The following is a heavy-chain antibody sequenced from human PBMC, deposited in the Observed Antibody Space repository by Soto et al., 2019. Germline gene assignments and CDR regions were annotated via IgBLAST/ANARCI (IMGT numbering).Heavy chain of an antibody. CDR3: TSDDTVLVGADSAFDI. CDR1: GGTFNGHS. J-gene: IGHJ3*02. D-gene: IGHD4-17*01. Sequence: QVQLVQSGAEVKKPGSSVKVSCKASGGTFNGHSFSWVRQAPGQGLEWMGSIIPMFNTSTYAQRFQGRVTITADESTTTVYMDLSSLTSEDTAVYYCTSDDTVLVGADSAFDIWGQGTMVTVSS. V-gene: IGHV1-69*01. CDR2: IIPMFNTS.